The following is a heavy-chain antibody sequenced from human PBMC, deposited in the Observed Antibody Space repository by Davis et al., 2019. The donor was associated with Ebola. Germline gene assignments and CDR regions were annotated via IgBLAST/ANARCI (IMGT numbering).Heavy chain of an antibody. V-gene: IGHV3-49*04. J-gene: IGHJ4*02. CDR2: IRSKAYGGTT. Sequence: PGGSLRLSCTASGFTFGDYAMSWVRQAPGKGLEWVGFIRSKAYGGTTEYAASVKGRFTISRDDSKSIAYLQMNSLKTEDTAVYYCTRAVTTTPFWYWGQGTLVTVSS. CDR3: TRAVTTTPFWY. CDR1: GFTFGDYA. D-gene: IGHD4-17*01.